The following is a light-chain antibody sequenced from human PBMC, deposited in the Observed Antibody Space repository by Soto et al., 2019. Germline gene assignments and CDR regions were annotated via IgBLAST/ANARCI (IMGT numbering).Light chain of an antibody. CDR3: MQSTQLPPT. Sequence: DVVMTQTPLSLSVAPGQPASISCKSSQSLLHITGETFLFSYLLKPGQSPQLLIYEVSTRVSGVPDRFSGSGSGTDFTLEISRVETDDVGIYYCMQSTQLPPTFGQGTRLGIE. V-gene: IGKV2D-29*02. CDR1: QSLLHITGETF. CDR2: EVS. J-gene: IGKJ5*01.